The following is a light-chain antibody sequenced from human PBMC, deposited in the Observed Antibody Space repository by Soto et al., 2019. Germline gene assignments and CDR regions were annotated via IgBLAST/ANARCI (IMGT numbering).Light chain of an antibody. CDR2: AAS. Sequence: DIQMTQSPSSLSASVGDRVTITCRASQGISNYLAWYQQKPGKVPKLLIYAASTLQSGVPSRFSGSGSGTDFTLTISSLQLEDVATYYCQKYNSAPSITFGQGTRLEIK. CDR3: QKYNSAPSIT. V-gene: IGKV1-27*01. J-gene: IGKJ5*01. CDR1: QGISNY.